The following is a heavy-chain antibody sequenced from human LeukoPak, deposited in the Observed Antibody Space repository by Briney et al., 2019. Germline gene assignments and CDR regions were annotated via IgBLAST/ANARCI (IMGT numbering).Heavy chain of an antibody. Sequence: SETLSLTCTVSGGSISSGGYYWSWIRQPPGKGLEWIGYIYYSGSTNYNPSLKSRVTISVDTSKNQFSLKLSPVTAADTAVYYCVRVMLGTPNWFDPWGQGTLVTVSS. J-gene: IGHJ5*02. CDR3: VRVMLGTPNWFDP. D-gene: IGHD3-10*02. V-gene: IGHV4-61*08. CDR1: GGSISSGGYY. CDR2: IYYSGST.